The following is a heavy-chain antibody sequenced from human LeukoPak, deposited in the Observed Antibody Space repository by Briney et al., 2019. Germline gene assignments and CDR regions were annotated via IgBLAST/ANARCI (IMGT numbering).Heavy chain of an antibody. J-gene: IGHJ5*02. CDR3: AREIVATRYNWFDP. Sequence: ASVKVSCKASGYTFTGYYMHWVRQAPGQGLEWMGWINPNSGGTNYAQKFQGRVTMTRDTSISTAYMELSRLRSDGTAVYYCAREIVATRYNWFDPWGQGTMVTVCS. CDR1: GYTFTGYY. V-gene: IGHV1-2*02. CDR2: INPNSGGT. D-gene: IGHD5-12*01.